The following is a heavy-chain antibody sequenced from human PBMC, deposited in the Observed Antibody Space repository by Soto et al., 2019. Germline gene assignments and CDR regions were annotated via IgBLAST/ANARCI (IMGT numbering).Heavy chain of an antibody. V-gene: IGHV1-69*06. CDR2: IIPALDSP. CDR1: GGTFNSYA. Sequence: QVPLVQSGAEVQKPGSSVKVSCKAAGGTFNSYAIFWVRQAPGQGLEWMGGIIPALDSPHYAQSFQGRLTLSADMSTSTAHMDLSSLRSDHTAVYYCARGGAGYLDLWGQGTLVTVSS. J-gene: IGHJ4*02. D-gene: IGHD1-26*01. CDR3: ARGGAGYLDL.